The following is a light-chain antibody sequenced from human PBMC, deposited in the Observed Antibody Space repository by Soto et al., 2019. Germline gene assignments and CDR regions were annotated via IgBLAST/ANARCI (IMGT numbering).Light chain of an antibody. CDR3: QSYDSSLSGSV. CDR1: NSNIGAGYD. Sequence: QSVLTQPPSMSGAPGQRVTISCTGSNSNIGAGYDVHWYQQLPGTAPKLLIYGNTNRPSGVPDRFSGSKSGTSASLAITGLQADDEADYYCQSYDSSLSGSVFGGGTKLTVL. J-gene: IGLJ2*01. V-gene: IGLV1-40*01. CDR2: GNT.